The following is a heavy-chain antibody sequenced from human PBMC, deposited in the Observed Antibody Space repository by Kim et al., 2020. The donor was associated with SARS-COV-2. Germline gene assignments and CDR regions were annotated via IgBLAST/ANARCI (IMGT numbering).Heavy chain of an antibody. Sequence: GGSLRLSCAASGFTFSSYAMSWVRQAPGKGLEWVSVIYSGGSSTYYADSVKGRFTISRDNSKNTLYLQMNSLRAEDTAVYYCAKGGPISLGYWGQGTLVTVSS. D-gene: IGHD2-21*01. CDR1: GFTFSSYA. CDR2: IYSGGSST. V-gene: IGHV3-23*03. J-gene: IGHJ4*02. CDR3: AKGGPISLGY.